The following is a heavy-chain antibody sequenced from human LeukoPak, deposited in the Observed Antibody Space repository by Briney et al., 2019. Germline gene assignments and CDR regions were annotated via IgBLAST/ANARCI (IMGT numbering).Heavy chain of an antibody. CDR2: INPTGGST. J-gene: IGHJ4*02. CDR1: GYTFTSYY. V-gene: IGHV1-46*01. Sequence: ASVKVSCKASGYTFTSYYMHWVRQAPGEGLEWMGIINPTGGSTSYAQKFQGRVTMTRDTSTSTVYMELSSMRSEDTAVYYCARDHYHKIHSVMVTAPDYWGQGTLVIVSS. D-gene: IGHD2-21*02. CDR3: ARDHYHKIHSVMVTAPDY.